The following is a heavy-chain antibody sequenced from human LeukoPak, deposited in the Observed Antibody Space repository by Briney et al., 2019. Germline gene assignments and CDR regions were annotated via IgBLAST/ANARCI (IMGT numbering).Heavy chain of an antibody. J-gene: IGHJ2*01. CDR1: DGSITSYY. V-gene: IGHV4-59*01. Sequence: SETLSLTCTVSDGSITSYYWNWIRQPPGKGLVWIGNIYNSGSTDYNPSLKSRVTISVNTSKNQISLKLSSVTAADTAVYYCARDKGPYWYFDLWGRGTLITVSS. CDR2: IYNSGST. CDR3: ARDKGPYWYFDL.